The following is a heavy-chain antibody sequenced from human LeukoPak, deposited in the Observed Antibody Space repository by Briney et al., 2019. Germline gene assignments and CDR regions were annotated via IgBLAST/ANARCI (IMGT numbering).Heavy chain of an antibody. CDR3: GRPTKYWLVRGNGVDV. D-gene: IGHD6-19*01. J-gene: IGHJ6*02. Sequence: PGGSLRLSCAASGFSFSSYAITWVRQAPEKGLEWVSSIDAGGGDTYHSDSVKGRFTISRDNSMNTLYLQMNSLRADDTAVYYCGRPTKYWLVRGNGVDVWGQGTTVTVSS. CDR1: GFSFSSYA. CDR2: IDAGGGDT. V-gene: IGHV3-23*01.